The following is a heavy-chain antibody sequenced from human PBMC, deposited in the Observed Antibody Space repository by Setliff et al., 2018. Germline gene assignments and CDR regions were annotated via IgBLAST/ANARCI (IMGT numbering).Heavy chain of an antibody. CDR2: IRSQTYGGTT. CDR1: GLSFRDHF. D-gene: IGHD3-22*01. Sequence: GGSLRLSCAASGLSFRDHFMDWVRQAPGKGLEWVGFIRSQTYGGTTEYAASVKGRFTISRDDSKSIAYLQMNSLETEDTAVYYCTRAYDSSGYYSSYWGQGTLVTVSS. CDR3: TRAYDSSGYYSSY. J-gene: IGHJ4*02. V-gene: IGHV3-49*04.